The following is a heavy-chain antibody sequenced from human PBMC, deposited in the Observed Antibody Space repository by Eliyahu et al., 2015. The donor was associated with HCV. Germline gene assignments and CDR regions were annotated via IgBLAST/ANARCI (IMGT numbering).Heavy chain of an antibody. CDR2: INPNSGGT. D-gene: IGHD2-21*01. CDR1: GYTFTGHX. V-gene: IGHV1-2*02. Sequence: QVQLVQSGAEVKKPGASVKVXCXASGYTFTGHXINWVRQAPGQGLEWMGWINPNSGGTNYAQKFQGRVTMTRDTSISTAYMELSRLRSDDTAVYYCAHNMTYSPNWGQGTLVTVSS. J-gene: IGHJ4*02. CDR3: AHNMTYSPN.